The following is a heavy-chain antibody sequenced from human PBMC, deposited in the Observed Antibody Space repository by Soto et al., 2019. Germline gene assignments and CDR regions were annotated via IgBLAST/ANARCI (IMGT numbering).Heavy chain of an antibody. V-gene: IGHV1-46*01. D-gene: IGHD1-1*01. Sequence: QVQLVQSGAEVKKPGASVKVSCKASGYTFTTYYIHWVRQAPGQGLEWMGIINPDTGSASYAQKFQGRVTVTRDTSTTTAYMELSRLGSEDTAVYYCARDTNVALTYSYYGIDVWGQGTTVTVSS. CDR1: GYTFTTYY. CDR3: ARDTNVALTYSYYGIDV. CDR2: INPDTGSA. J-gene: IGHJ6*02.